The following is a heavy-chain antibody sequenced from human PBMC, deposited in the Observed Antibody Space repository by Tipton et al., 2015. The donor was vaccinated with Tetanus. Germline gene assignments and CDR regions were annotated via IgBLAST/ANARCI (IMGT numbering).Heavy chain of an antibody. J-gene: IGHJ6*02. D-gene: IGHD3-10*01. CDR1: GFTLSNYV. Sequence: SLRLSCAASGFTLSNYVMHWVRQAPGKGLEWVAVIWYDETKKYYVDSVQGRFTISRDTSKNTLYLQMDSLRAEDTAVYYCARDQAEVYYGSGSYLSMDVWGQGTTVTVSS. CDR2: IWYDETKK. V-gene: IGHV3-33*01. CDR3: ARDQAEVYYGSGSYLSMDV.